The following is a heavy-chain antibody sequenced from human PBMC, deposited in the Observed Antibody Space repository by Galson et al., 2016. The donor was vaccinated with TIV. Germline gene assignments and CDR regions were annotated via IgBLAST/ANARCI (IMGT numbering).Heavy chain of an antibody. CDR2: IYGDGRT. D-gene: IGHD3-22*01. J-gene: IGHJ6*02. V-gene: IGHV3-53*01. CDR3: ARDRYYDARGYYYYYYGMDV. Sequence: RQAPGKGLEWVSVIYGDGRTYYTDSVRGRFTISRDSSKNTLYLQMNSLRAEDTAVYYCARDRYYDARGYYYYYYGMDVWGQGTTVTVSS.